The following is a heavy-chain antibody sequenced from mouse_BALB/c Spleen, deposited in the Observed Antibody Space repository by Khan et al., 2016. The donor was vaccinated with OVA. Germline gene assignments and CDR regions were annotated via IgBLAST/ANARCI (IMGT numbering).Heavy chain of an antibody. V-gene: IGHV1S41*01. J-gene: IGHJ4*01. Sequence: DLVKPGASVKLSCKASGYTFTSYWINWIKQRPGQGLEWIGRIGPGSGSTSYNEMFTGKATLTVDTTSSTAYIQLNSLSSEDSAVYFCARSNYCGSSLYAMDYWGQGTSVTVSA. CDR2: IGPGSGST. CDR3: ARSNYCGSSLYAMDY. D-gene: IGHD1-1*01. CDR1: GYTFTSYW.